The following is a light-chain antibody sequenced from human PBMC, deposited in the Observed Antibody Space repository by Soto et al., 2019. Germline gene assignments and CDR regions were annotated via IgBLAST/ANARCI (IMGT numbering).Light chain of an antibody. CDR1: QSVSSSY. Sequence: EIVLTQSPGTLSLSPGERATLSCRASQSVSSSYLAWYQQKPGQAPRLLIYDTSSRATGIADRFSGSGSGKDFTLAIRRLEPEDFALYYGQQCGSSPSFGQGTKVELK. J-gene: IGKJ1*01. CDR3: QQCGSSPS. V-gene: IGKV3-20*01. CDR2: DTS.